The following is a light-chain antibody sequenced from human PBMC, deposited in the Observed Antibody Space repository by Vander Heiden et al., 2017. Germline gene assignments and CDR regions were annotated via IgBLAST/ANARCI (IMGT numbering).Light chain of an antibody. V-gene: IGKV3-15*01. CDR1: QNVRSD. J-gene: IGKJ2*01. CDR3: QQYSNLPRT. CDR2: DAS. Sequence: EIVMTQSPATLSVSPGERATLSCRASQNVRSDLAWYQQKPGQAPRLLIYDASTRAPVIPARFSGSGSGTDFTLTISSLQSEDFVIYFCQQYSNLPRTFGQGTKLEI.